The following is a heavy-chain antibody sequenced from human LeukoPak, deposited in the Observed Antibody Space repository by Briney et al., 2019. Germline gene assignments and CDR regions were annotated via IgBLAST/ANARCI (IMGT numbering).Heavy chain of an antibody. CDR1: EFSFSTYD. D-gene: IGHD3-9*01. J-gene: IGHJ4*02. CDR3: AKGSIDWYYFDY. V-gene: IGHV3-30*18. Sequence: GGSLRLSCAASEFSFSTYDMHWVRQAPDKGLEWVAVISSDGSHKYWADSVKGRFTIPGDNSKNTVYMQMNSLRAEDTAVYYCAKGSIDWYYFDYWGQGTLVTVSS. CDR2: ISSDGSHK.